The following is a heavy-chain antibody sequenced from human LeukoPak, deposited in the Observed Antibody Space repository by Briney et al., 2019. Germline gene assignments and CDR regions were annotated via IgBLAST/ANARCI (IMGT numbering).Heavy chain of an antibody. Sequence: SQTLSLTCTVSGGSISNLDYYWTWIRQPAGKRLEWIGRIYTSGGTNYNPSLKSRVTMSVDKSRNQISLNLASLTAADAALYYCAGRGSSSGTFDVWGPGTFVTVSS. V-gene: IGHV4-61*02. CDR1: GGSISNLDYY. D-gene: IGHD2-2*01. CDR3: AGRGSSSGTFDV. J-gene: IGHJ3*01. CDR2: IYTSGGT.